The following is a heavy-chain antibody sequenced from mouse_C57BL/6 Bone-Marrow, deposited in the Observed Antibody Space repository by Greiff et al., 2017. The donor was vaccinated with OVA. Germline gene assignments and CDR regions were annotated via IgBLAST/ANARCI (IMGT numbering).Heavy chain of an antibody. J-gene: IGHJ2*01. CDR1: GYTFTSYW. CDR3: ARARLSVDY. V-gene: IGHV1-55*01. Sequence: QVQLQQSGAELVKPGASVKMSCKASGYTFTSYWITWVKQRPGQGLEWIGDIYPGSGSTNYNEKFKSKATLTVDTSSSTAYMQRSSLTSEDSAVYYCARARLSVDYWGQGTTLTVSS. D-gene: IGHD2-2*01. CDR2: IYPGSGST.